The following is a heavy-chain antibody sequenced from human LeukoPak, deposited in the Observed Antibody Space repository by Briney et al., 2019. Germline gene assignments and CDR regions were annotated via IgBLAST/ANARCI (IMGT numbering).Heavy chain of an antibody. CDR3: AKDGKTRNWNYCQAKPVY. D-gene: IGHD1-7*01. CDR1: GFTVNTYA. J-gene: IGHJ4*02. Sequence: GGSLRLSCAASGFTVNTYAMSWVRQAPGKGLEWVSGISGSGGNTYYADSVKGRFTISRDNSKNTLYLQMNSLRAEDMAVYYCAKDGKTRNWNYCQAKPVYWGQGTLVTVSS. CDR2: ISGSGGNT. V-gene: IGHV3-23*01.